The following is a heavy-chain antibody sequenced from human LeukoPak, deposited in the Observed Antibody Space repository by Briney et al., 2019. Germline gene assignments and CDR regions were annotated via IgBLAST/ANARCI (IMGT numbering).Heavy chain of an antibody. V-gene: IGHV1-18*01. D-gene: IGHD3-22*01. J-gene: IGHJ4*02. CDR3: ATWTSNYDSSGYYSDY. CDR1: GYTFTSYG. CDR2: ISAYNGNT. Sequence: ASVKVSCKASGYTFTSYGISWVRQAPGQGLEWMEWISAYNGNTNYAQKLQGRVTMTEDTSTDIAYMELSSLRSEDTAVYYCATWTSNYDSSGYYSDYWGQGTLVTVSS.